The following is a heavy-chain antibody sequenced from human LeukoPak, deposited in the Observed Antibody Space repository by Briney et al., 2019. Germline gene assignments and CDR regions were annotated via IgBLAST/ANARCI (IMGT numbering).Heavy chain of an antibody. CDR1: GASLSNYY. J-gene: IGHJ4*02. Sequence: SETLSLTCTVSGASLSNYYWTWIRQPPGKGLEWIGYIYNSGSTNYDPSLKSRVTISKDMSKKQFSLKLTSVTAADTAVYYCARGMELVSTPFDHWGQGTLVTVSS. D-gene: IGHD5/OR15-5a*01. CDR2: IYNSGST. CDR3: ARGMELVSTPFDH. V-gene: IGHV4-59*01.